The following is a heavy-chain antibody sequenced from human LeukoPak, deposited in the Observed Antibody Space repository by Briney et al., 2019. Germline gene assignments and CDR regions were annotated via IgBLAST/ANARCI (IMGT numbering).Heavy chain of an antibody. V-gene: IGHV4-59*08. CDR3: ARHRTPDKYSSGWYLTFDY. CDR2: IYYSGST. CDR1: GGSISSYY. Sequence: PSETLSLTCTVSGGSISSYYWSWIRQPPGKGLEWIGYIYYSGSTNYNPSLKSRVTISVDTSKNQFSLKLSSVTVADTAVYYCARHRTPDKYSSGWYLTFDYWGQGTLVTVSS. D-gene: IGHD6-19*01. J-gene: IGHJ4*02.